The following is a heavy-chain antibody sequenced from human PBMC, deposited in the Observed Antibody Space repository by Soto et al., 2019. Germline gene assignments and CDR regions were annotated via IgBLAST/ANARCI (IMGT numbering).Heavy chain of an antibody. CDR2: IYYSGST. D-gene: IGHD2-21*02. V-gene: IGHV4-59*01. J-gene: IGHJ4*02. Sequence: QVQLQESGPGLVKPSETLSLTCTVSGGSISSYYWSWIRQPPGKGLEWMGYIYYSGSTKYNPSLKRRVSISVDTPKNQISLKLSSVTAADTAVYYCARDTYCGGDCPEDWGQGTLVTVSS. CDR3: ARDTYCGGDCPED. CDR1: GGSISSYY.